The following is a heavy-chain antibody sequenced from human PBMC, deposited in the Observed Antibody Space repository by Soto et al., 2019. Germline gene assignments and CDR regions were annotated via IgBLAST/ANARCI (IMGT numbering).Heavy chain of an antibody. D-gene: IGHD3-3*01. J-gene: IGHJ6*02. V-gene: IGHV3-23*01. CDR3: ANGLSGYYYGMDV. CDR2: ISGSGGST. CDR1: GFTFSSYA. Sequence: EVQLLESGGGLVQPGGSLRLSCAASGFTFSSYAMSWVGQAPGKGLEWVSAISGSGGSTYYADSVKGRFTISRDNSKNTLYLQMNSLRAEDTAVYYCANGLSGYYYGMDVWGQGTTVTVSS.